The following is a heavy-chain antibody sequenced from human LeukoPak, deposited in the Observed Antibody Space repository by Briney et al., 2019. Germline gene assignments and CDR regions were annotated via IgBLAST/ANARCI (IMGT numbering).Heavy chain of an antibody. V-gene: IGHV4-31*03. J-gene: IGHJ3*02. CDR1: GGSISSGGYY. CDR2: IYYSGST. Sequence: PSQTLSLTCTVSGGSISSGGYYWSWIRQHPGKGLEWIGYIYYSGSTYYNPSLKSRVTISVDTSKNQFSLKLSSVTAADTAVYYCARDKVGRGYSYGRHVYDAFDIWGQGTMVTVSS. D-gene: IGHD5-18*01. CDR3: ARDKVGRGYSYGRHVYDAFDI.